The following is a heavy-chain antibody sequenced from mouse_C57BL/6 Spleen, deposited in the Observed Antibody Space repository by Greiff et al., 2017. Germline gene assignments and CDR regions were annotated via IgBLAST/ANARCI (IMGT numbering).Heavy chain of an antibody. D-gene: IGHD3-2*02. CDR3: ARESLGSSGYPYAMDY. J-gene: IGHJ4*01. CDR2: IYPGSGST. V-gene: IGHV1-55*01. CDR1: GYTFTSYW. Sequence: VQLQQPGAELVKPGASVKMSCKASGYTFTSYWITWVKQGPGQGLEWIGDIYPGSGSTNYNEKFKSKATLTVDTSSSTAYMQLSRLTSEDSAVYYGARESLGSSGYPYAMDYWGQGTSVTVSS.